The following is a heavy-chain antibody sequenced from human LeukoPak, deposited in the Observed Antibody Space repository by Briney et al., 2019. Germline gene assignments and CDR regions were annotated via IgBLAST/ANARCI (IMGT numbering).Heavy chain of an antibody. CDR2: INPNIGDT. J-gene: IGHJ4*02. Sequence: ASVKVCCKASGYTFTGHYLHWVRQAPGQGLEWMGWINPNIGDTNYAQKIQGRATMTWDTSINTVYMELSRLISDDMAVYYCVRGGGYTSTRPFDYWGQGTPVTVSS. CDR3: VRGGGYTSTRPFDY. V-gene: IGHV1-2*02. CDR1: GYTFTGHY. D-gene: IGHD2-2*02.